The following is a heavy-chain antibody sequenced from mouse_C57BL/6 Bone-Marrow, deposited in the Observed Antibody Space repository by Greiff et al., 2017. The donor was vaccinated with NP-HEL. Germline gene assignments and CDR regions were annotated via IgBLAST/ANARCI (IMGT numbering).Heavy chain of an antibody. CDR2: IDPSDSYT. D-gene: IGHD4-1*01. Sequence: QVHVKQPGAELVMPGASVKLSCKASGYTFTSYWMHWVKQRPGQGLEWIGEIDPSDSYTNYNQKFKGKSTLTVDKSSSTAYMQLSSLTSEDSAVYYCARNWGGYYFDYWGQGTTLTVSS. CDR3: ARNWGGYYFDY. CDR1: GYTFTSYW. J-gene: IGHJ2*01. V-gene: IGHV1-69*01.